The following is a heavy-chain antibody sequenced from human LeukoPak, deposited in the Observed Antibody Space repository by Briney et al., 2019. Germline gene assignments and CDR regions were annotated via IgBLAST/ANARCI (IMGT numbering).Heavy chain of an antibody. V-gene: IGHV4-31*03. CDR1: GGSISSGGYY. CDR2: IYYSGST. J-gene: IGHJ4*02. CDR3: ARVSYDTFGGVIGDY. Sequence: SSETLSLTCTVSGGSISSGGYYWSWIRQHPGKGLEWIGYIYYSGSTCYNPSLKSRVTISVDTSKNQFSLKLSSVTAADTAVYYCARVSYDTFGGVIGDYWGQGTLVTVSS. D-gene: IGHD3-16*02.